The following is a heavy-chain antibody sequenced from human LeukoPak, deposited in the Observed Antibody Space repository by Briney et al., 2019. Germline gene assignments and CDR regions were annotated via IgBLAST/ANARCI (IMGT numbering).Heavy chain of an antibody. CDR1: GYTFTGYY. Sequence: ASVKVSCKASGYTFTGYYMHWVRQAPGQGLEWMGWINPNSGGTNYAQKFQGRVTMTRDTSISTAYMELSRLRSDDTAVYYCARSRITIFGVALLADAFDIWGQGTMVTVSS. CDR3: ARSRITIFGVALLADAFDI. V-gene: IGHV1-2*02. D-gene: IGHD3-3*01. CDR2: INPNSGGT. J-gene: IGHJ3*02.